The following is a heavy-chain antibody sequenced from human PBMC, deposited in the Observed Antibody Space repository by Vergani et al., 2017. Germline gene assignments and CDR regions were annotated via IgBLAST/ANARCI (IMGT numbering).Heavy chain of an antibody. Sequence: QVQLVESGGGVVQPGRSLRLSCAASGFTFSSYAMHWVRQAPGKGLEWVAVISYDGSNKYYADSVKGRFTISRDNSKNTLYLQMNSLGAEDTAAYYCARAIVVARNWFDPWGQGTLVTVSS. CDR1: GFTFSSYA. CDR2: ISYDGSNK. J-gene: IGHJ5*02. V-gene: IGHV3-30-3*01. CDR3: ARAIVVARNWFDP. D-gene: IGHD2-15*01.